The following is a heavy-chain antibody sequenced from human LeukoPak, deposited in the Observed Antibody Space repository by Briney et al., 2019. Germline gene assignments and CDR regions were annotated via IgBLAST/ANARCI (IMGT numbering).Heavy chain of an antibody. V-gene: IGHV3-30*04. J-gene: IGHJ4*02. Sequence: PGGSLRLSCAASGFTFSGYAMHWVCQAPGKGLEWVAVISYDGSNKYYADSVKGRFTISRDNSKNTLYLQMNSLRAEDTAVYYCARDREYGLFDYWGQGTLVTVSS. CDR2: ISYDGSNK. CDR3: ARDREYGLFDY. CDR1: GFTFSGYA. D-gene: IGHD2-2*01.